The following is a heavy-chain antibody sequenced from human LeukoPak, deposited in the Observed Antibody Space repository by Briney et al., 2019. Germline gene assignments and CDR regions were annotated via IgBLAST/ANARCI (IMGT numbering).Heavy chain of an antibody. J-gene: IGHJ5*02. CDR2: IYYTGNT. V-gene: IGHV4-59*01. CDR1: GGSISNYY. CDR3: ARDRLQLQS. D-gene: IGHD1-1*01. Sequence: PSETLSLTCTVSGGSISNYYWNWIRQPPGKGLEWIGYIYYTGNTNYNPSLKSRVTISVDTSKNQFSLKLSSMTAADTAVYYCARDRLQLQSWGQGTLVTASS.